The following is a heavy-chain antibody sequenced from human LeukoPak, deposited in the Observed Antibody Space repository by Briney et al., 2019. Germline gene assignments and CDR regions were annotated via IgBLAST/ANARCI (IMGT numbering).Heavy chain of an antibody. D-gene: IGHD2-21*01. CDR2: INSDGSST. Sequence: GGSLRLSCAASGFTFSSYWMHWVRQAPGKGLVWVSRINSDGSSTSYADSVKGRFTISRDNAKNTPYLQMNSLRAEDTAVYYCETLATNCGGDCFDYWGQGTLVTVSS. V-gene: IGHV3-74*01. CDR3: ETLATNCGGDCFDY. J-gene: IGHJ4*02. CDR1: GFTFSSYW.